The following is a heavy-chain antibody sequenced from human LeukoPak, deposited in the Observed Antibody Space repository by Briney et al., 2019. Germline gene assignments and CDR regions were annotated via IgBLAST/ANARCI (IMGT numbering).Heavy chain of an antibody. D-gene: IGHD2-21*01. CDR1: GFTFSSYS. V-gene: IGHV3-21*01. CDR3: ARDPYCGGDCLNI. J-gene: IGHJ3*02. CDR2: ISSSSSYI. Sequence: PGGSLRLSCAASGFTFSSYSMNWVRQAPGKGLEWVSSISSSSSYIYYADSVKGRFTISRDNAKNSLYLQMNSLRAKDTAVYYCARDPYCGGDCLNIWGQGTMVTVSS.